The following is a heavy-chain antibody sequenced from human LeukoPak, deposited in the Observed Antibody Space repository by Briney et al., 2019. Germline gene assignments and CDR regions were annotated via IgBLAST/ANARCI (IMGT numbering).Heavy chain of an antibody. CDR1: GFTFSSYS. CDR2: ISSSSSYI. J-gene: IGHJ4*02. D-gene: IGHD1-1*01. Sequence: GGSLRLSCAASGFTFSSYSMSWVRQAPGKGLEWVSSISSSSSYIYYADSVKGRFTISRDNSKNTLYLQMNSLRAEDTAVYYCARDRNVDYFDYWGQGTLVTVAS. V-gene: IGHV3-21*01. CDR3: ARDRNVDYFDY.